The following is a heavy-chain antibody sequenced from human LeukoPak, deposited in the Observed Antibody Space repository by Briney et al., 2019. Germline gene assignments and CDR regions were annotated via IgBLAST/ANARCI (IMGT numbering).Heavy chain of an antibody. CDR2: ISAYNGNT. V-gene: IGHV1-18*01. CDR3: AREIAGYSSGWPFDY. CDR1: GYTFTSYG. Sequence: ASVKVSCKASGYTFTSYGISWVRQAPGQGLEWMGWISAYNGNTNYAQKLQGRVTMTTDTSTSTAYMELRSLRSGDTAVYYCAREIAGYSSGWPFDYWGQGTLVTVSS. D-gene: IGHD6-19*01. J-gene: IGHJ4*02.